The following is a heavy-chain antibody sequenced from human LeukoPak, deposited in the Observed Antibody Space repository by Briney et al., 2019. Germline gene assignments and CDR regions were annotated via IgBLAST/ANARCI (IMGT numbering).Heavy chain of an antibody. Sequence: GRSLRLSCAASGFTFSSYAMHWVRQAPGKGLEWVAVISYDGSNKHYADSVKGRFTISRDNSKNTLYLQMNSLRAEDTAVYYCARSTVTTIADGAFDIWGQGTMVTVSS. CDR2: ISYDGSNK. J-gene: IGHJ3*02. CDR1: GFTFSSYA. CDR3: ARSTVTTIADGAFDI. V-gene: IGHV3-30-3*01. D-gene: IGHD4-4*01.